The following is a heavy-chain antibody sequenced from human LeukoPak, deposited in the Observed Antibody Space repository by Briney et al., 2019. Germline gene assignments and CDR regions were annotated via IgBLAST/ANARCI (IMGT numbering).Heavy chain of an antibody. D-gene: IGHD2-15*01. CDR3: AKEKEVVAAKSGEDY. Sequence: GRSLRLSCAGSGFTFNNYGIHWVRQAPGKGLEWVAVISFDGSDKYYADSVKGRFTISRDNSKNTLYLQMNSLRAEDTAVYYCAKEKEVVAAKSGEDYWGQGTLVTVSS. CDR2: ISFDGSDK. V-gene: IGHV3-30*18. CDR1: GFTFNNYG. J-gene: IGHJ4*02.